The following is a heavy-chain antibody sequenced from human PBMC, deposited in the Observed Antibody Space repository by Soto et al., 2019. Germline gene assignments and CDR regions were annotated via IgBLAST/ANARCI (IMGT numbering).Heavy chain of an antibody. D-gene: IGHD6-6*01. CDR3: AKRSLSSSRPFDY. CDR2: ISGSGGST. CDR1: GFTFSSYA. V-gene: IGHV3-23*01. J-gene: IGHJ4*02. Sequence: EVQLLESGGGLVQPGGSLRLSCAASGFTFSSYAMSWVRQAPGKGLEWVSAISGSGGSTYYADSVKGRFTISRDNYKNTLYLQMNSLRAEDTAVYYCAKRSLSSSRPFDYWGQGTLVTVSS.